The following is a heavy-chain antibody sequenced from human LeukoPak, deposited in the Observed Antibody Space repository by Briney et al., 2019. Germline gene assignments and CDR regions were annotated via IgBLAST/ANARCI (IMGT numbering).Heavy chain of an antibody. Sequence: GGSLRLSCAASGFTFSSHGMHWVRQAPGKGLGWVALIWYDGSKKNYADSVKGRFTISRDDSKSTLYLQINSLRAEDTAVYYWAKDLSYGSNWFDPWGQGTLVTISS. CDR1: GFTFSSHG. CDR3: AKDLSYGSNWFDP. CDR2: IWYDGSKK. J-gene: IGHJ5*02. D-gene: IGHD5-18*01. V-gene: IGHV3-33*06.